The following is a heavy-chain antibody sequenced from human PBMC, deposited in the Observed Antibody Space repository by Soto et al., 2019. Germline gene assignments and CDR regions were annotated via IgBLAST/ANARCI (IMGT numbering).Heavy chain of an antibody. D-gene: IGHD3-22*01. CDR3: ARALLSHSYDSGGYDSYFHAMDV. CDR1: GGTFSSLD. V-gene: IGHV1-69*06. J-gene: IGHJ6*02. Sequence: QVQLVQSGAEVKKPGSSVKVSCKASGGTFSSLDINWVRQAPGQGLEWMGGIIPISETTNYAQIFQGRVSIVADKSTSTAYMELSRLRSEDTAVYYCARALLSHSYDSGGYDSYFHAMDVWCQGTPVTVSS. CDR2: IIPISETT.